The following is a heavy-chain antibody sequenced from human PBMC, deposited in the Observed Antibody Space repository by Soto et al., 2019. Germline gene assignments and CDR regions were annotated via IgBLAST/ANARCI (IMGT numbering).Heavy chain of an antibody. CDR3: AKGSIEYSASVDH. D-gene: IGHD5-12*01. J-gene: IGHJ4*02. V-gene: IGHV3-23*01. Sequence: EVQLLESGGDLVQPGGSLRLACAASGFSFSSYAMVWVRQAPGKGLEWVSVISARGGSSYFADSVKGRFTISRDNSKNVLSLEMNSLRAEDTAIYFCAKGSIEYSASVDHGGQGTLVLVSA. CDR1: GFSFSSYA. CDR2: ISARGGSS.